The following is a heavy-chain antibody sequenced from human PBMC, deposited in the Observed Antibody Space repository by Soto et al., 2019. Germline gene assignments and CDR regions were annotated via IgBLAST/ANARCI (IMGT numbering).Heavy chain of an antibody. CDR1: GYTFTSYA. Sequence: ASVKVSCKASGYTFTSYAMHWVRQAPGQRLEWMGWINAGNGNTKYSQKFQGRVTITRDTSASTAYMELSSLRSEDTAVYYCARRVATIYPHYGMDVWGQGTTVTAP. J-gene: IGHJ6*02. CDR2: INAGNGNT. V-gene: IGHV1-3*01. D-gene: IGHD5-12*01. CDR3: ARRVATIYPHYGMDV.